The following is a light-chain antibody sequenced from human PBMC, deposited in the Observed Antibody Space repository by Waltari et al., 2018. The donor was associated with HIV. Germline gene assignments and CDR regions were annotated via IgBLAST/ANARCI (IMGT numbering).Light chain of an antibody. Sequence: QSALTQPRSVAGSPGQSVTISCPGTSRHVGGYDYVAWYQQHPGKAPKVIISDVSRRPSGVPDRFSASKSGNTASLTISGLQAADEADYFCCSYASNYILIFGGGTKLTVL. J-gene: IGLJ2*01. CDR1: SRHVGGYDY. V-gene: IGLV2-11*01. CDR2: DVS. CDR3: CSYASNYILI.